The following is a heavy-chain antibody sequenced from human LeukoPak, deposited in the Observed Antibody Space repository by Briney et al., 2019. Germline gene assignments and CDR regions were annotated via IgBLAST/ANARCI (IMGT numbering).Heavy chain of an antibody. D-gene: IGHD6-6*01. J-gene: IGHJ4*02. Sequence: GGSLRLSCAASGFTFDDYTMHWVRQAPGKGLEWVSLISWDGGSTYYADSVKGRFTISRDNSKNSLYLQMSSLRTEDTALYYCAKDMYSSSSQGGFDYWGQGTLVTVSS. CDR3: AKDMYSSSSQGGFDY. CDR1: GFTFDDYT. V-gene: IGHV3-43*01. CDR2: ISWDGGST.